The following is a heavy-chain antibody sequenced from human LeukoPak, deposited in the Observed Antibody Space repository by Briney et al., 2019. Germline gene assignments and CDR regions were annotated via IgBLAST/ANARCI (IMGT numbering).Heavy chain of an antibody. J-gene: IGHJ4*02. D-gene: IGHD6-13*01. Sequence: SETLSLTCTVSGGSISSSSYYWGWIRQPPGKGLEWIGSIYYSGSTYYNPSLKSRVTISVDTSKNQFSLKLSSVTAADTAVYYCAGIGIAPFDYWGQGTLVTVSS. V-gene: IGHV4-39*07. CDR2: IYYSGST. CDR1: GGSISSSSYY. CDR3: AGIGIAPFDY.